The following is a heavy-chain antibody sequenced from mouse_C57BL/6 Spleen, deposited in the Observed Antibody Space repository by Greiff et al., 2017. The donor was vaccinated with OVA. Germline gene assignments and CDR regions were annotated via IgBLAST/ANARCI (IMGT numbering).Heavy chain of an antibody. CDR2: IYPGDGDT. Sequence: QVQLKQSGPELVKPGASVKISCKASGYAFSSSWMNWVKQRPGKGLEWIGRIYPGDGDTNYNGKFKGKATLTADKSSSTAYMQLSSLTSEDSAVYFCAREDYYGSSYFDDWGQGTTLTVSS. CDR3: AREDYYGSSYFDD. J-gene: IGHJ2*01. V-gene: IGHV1-82*01. CDR1: GYAFSSSW. D-gene: IGHD1-1*01.